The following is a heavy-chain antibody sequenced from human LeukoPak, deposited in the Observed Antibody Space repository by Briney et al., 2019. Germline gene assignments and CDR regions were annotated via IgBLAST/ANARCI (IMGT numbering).Heavy chain of an antibody. CDR1: GGTFSSYA. Sequence: ASVKVSCKASGGTFSSYAISWVRQAPGQGLEWMGGIIPIFGTANYAQKFQGRVTITADESTSTAYMELSSLRSEDTAVYYCARVDSSSYYYYGMDVWGQGTTVTASS. V-gene: IGHV1-69*13. CDR2: IIPIFGTA. CDR3: ARVDSSSYYYYGMDV. D-gene: IGHD6-13*01. J-gene: IGHJ6*02.